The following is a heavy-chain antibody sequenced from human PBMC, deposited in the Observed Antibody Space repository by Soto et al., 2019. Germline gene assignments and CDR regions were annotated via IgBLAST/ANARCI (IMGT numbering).Heavy chain of an antibody. CDR1: GLTVSGKKY. V-gene: IGHV3-21*05. J-gene: IGHJ4*02. Sequence: DVQLVESGGGLIQPGGSLRLSCVASGLTVSGKKYMAWVRQAPGKGLEWLSYIRSDSNHIGYADSVRGRFTISSDIAKNSLFLQMSSLRDEDTAVYYCARDLAYAFDYWGQGTLVTVSS. D-gene: IGHD3-16*01. CDR2: IRSDSNHI. CDR3: ARDLAYAFDY.